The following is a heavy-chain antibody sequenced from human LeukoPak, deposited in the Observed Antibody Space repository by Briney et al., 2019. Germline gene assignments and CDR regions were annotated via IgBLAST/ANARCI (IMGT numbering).Heavy chain of an antibody. Sequence: SETLSLTCTVSGGSISSYYWSWIRQPPGKGLEWIGYIYYSGSTNYNPSLKSRVTILVDTSKNQFSLKLSSVTAADTAVYYCARTPIRSSSWYSSLDYFDYWGQGTLVTVSS. CDR3: ARTPIRSSSWYSSLDYFDY. CDR2: IYYSGST. J-gene: IGHJ4*02. D-gene: IGHD6-13*01. V-gene: IGHV4-59*01. CDR1: GGSISSYY.